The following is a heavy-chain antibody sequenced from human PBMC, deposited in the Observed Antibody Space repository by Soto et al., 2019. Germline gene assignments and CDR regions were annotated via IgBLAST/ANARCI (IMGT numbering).Heavy chain of an antibody. J-gene: IGHJ4*02. D-gene: IGHD6-13*01. CDR2: ISAYNGNT. CDR3: AREALYSSGWYYSDY. V-gene: IGHV1-18*01. CDR1: GYTFNTYG. Sequence: ASVKVSCKVSGYTFNTYGINWVRQAPGQGLEWMGWISAYNGNTNYAEKVRGRVTMTTDTSTSTAYMELRSLRSDDTAVYYCAREALYSSGWYYSDYWGQGTPVTVSS.